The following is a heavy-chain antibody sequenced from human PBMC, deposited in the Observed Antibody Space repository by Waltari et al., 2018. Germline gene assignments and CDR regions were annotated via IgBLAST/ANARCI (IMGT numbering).Heavy chain of an antibody. J-gene: IGHJ4*02. CDR2: INPNSGGT. V-gene: IGHV1-2*06. CDR3: IAARPVREYYFDY. D-gene: IGHD6-6*01. Sequence: QVQLGQYGAEVKKPGASVKVSCKASGDTFTGYYMHWVRRAPGQGLEWMGRINPNSGGTNYAQKFQGRVTMTRDTSISTAYMELSRLRSDDTAVYYCIAARPVREYYFDYWGQGTLVTVSS. CDR1: GDTFTGYY.